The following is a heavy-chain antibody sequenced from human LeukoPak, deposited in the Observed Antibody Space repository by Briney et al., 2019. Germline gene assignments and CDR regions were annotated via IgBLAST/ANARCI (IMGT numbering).Heavy chain of an antibody. Sequence: GESLKISCEASGYSFSNYWFGWVRQLPGKGLEWMGIIYPGDYATIYSPSFQGLVTISVDKSISTAYLQWSSLKASDTAMYYCAIPPGYCGNDCSFDHSGQGTLVTVSS. CDR3: AIPPGYCGNDCSFDH. CDR1: GYSFSNYW. D-gene: IGHD2-21*02. J-gene: IGHJ4*02. CDR2: IYPGDYAT. V-gene: IGHV5-51*01.